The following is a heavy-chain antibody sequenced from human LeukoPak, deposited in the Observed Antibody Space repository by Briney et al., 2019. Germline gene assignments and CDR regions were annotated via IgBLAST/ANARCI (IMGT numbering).Heavy chain of an antibody. Sequence: ASVKVSCKASGYTFTGYYMHWVRQAPGQGLEWMGWISAYNGNTNYAQKLQGRVTMTTDTSTSTAYMELRSLRSDDTAVYYCARDEPYDILTGDAFDIWGQGTMVTVSS. CDR2: ISAYNGNT. D-gene: IGHD3-9*01. CDR3: ARDEPYDILTGDAFDI. V-gene: IGHV1-18*04. J-gene: IGHJ3*02. CDR1: GYTFTGYY.